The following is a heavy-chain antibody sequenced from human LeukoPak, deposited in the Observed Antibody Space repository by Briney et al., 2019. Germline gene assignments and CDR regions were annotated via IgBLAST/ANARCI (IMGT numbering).Heavy chain of an antibody. CDR1: GFTFDDYA. CDR2: ISWNSGSI. D-gene: IGHD6-13*01. Sequence: GGSPRLSCAASGFTFDDYAMHWVRQAPGKGLEWVSGISWNSGSIGYADSVKGRFTISRDNAKNSLYLQMNSLRAEDTALYYCAKDIGSSWSLGFDYWGQGTLVTVSS. V-gene: IGHV3-9*01. J-gene: IGHJ4*02. CDR3: AKDIGSSWSLGFDY.